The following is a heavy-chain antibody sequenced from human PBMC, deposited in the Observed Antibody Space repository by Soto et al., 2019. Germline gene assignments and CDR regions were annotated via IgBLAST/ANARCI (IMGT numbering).Heavy chain of an antibody. Sequence: QVQLMQSGAEVKKPGASVKVSCKASGDTFSVYYIHWVRQAPGQGLEWMGTVNPSGGHTTYSQHFLGRVTMTRDTSTSTLHMELTSLTSEDTAVYYCARGGHVVVVTAALDYWGQGTLVTVSS. J-gene: IGHJ4*02. CDR1: GDTFSVYY. D-gene: IGHD2-21*02. V-gene: IGHV1-46*01. CDR2: VNPSGGHT. CDR3: ARGGHVVVVTAALDY.